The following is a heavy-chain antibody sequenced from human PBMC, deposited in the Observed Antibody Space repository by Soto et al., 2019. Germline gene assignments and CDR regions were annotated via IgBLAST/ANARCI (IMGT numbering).Heavy chain of an antibody. J-gene: IGHJ6*02. V-gene: IGHV3-33*01. CDR3: ARDTARAMVRIYYGMDV. D-gene: IGHD3-10*01. Sequence: QVQLVESGGGVVQPGRSLRLSCAASGFTFSSYGMHWVRQAPGKGLEWVAVIWYDGSNKYYADSVKGRFTISRDNSKKPLYLQMNSLRAEDTAVYYCARDTARAMVRIYYGMDVWGQGTTVTVSS. CDR1: GFTFSSYG. CDR2: IWYDGSNK.